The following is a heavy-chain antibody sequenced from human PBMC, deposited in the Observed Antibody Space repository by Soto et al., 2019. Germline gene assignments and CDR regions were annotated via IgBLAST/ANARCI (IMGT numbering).Heavy chain of an antibody. D-gene: IGHD3-16*02. CDR1: GFTFSSYA. V-gene: IGHV3-23*01. Sequence: GGSLRLSCAASGFTFSSYAMSWVRQAPGKGLEWVSAISGSGGSTYYADSVKGRFTISRDNSKNTLYLQMNSLRAEDTAVYYCAKLPTHYIWGSYRLDYWGQGTLVTVSS. CDR2: ISGSGGST. J-gene: IGHJ4*02. CDR3: AKLPTHYIWGSYRLDY.